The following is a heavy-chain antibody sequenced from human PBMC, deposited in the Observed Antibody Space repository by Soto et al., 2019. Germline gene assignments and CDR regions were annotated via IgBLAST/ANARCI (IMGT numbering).Heavy chain of an antibody. J-gene: IGHJ5*02. CDR2: ISGSGGST. V-gene: IGHV3-23*01. CDR1: GFTFSSYA. Sequence: GGSLRLSCAASGFTFSSYAMSWVRQAPGKGLEWVSAISGSGGSTYYADSVKGRFTISRDNSKNTLYLQMNSLRAEDTAVYYCAKVRLMNGYSSSWLFEGEASFLRNWFDPWGQGTLVTVSS. D-gene: IGHD6-13*01. CDR3: AKVRLMNGYSSSWLFEGEASFLRNWFDP.